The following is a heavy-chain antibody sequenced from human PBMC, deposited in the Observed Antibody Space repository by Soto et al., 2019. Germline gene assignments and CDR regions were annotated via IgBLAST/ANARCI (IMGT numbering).Heavy chain of an antibody. D-gene: IGHD2-2*02. CDR2: ISYDGSNK. V-gene: IGHV3-30*03. CDR3: ARGSSTSCYICAGFDY. J-gene: IGHJ4*02. CDR1: GFTFSSYG. Sequence: PGGSLRLSCAASGFTFSSYGMHWVRQAPGKGLEWVAVISYDGSNKYYADSVKGRFTISRDNSKNTLYLQMNSLRAEDTAVYYCARGSSTSCYICAGFDYWGQGTLVTVSS.